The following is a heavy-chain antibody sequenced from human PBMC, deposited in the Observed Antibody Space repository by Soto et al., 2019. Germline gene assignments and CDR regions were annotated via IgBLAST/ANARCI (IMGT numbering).Heavy chain of an antibody. V-gene: IGHV4-59*08. J-gene: IGHJ5*02. D-gene: IGHD2-15*01. CDR3: ARGCCSGGSCFIDP. Sequence: SSETLSLTCTVSGGSISSYYWSWIRQPPGKGLEWIGYIYYSGSTNYNPSLKSRVTISVDTSKNQFSLKLSSVTAADTAVYYCARGCCSGGSCFIDPWGQGTLVTVSS. CDR1: GGSISSYY. CDR2: IYYSGST.